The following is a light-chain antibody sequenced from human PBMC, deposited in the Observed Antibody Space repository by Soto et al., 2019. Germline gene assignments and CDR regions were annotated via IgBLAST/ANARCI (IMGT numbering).Light chain of an antibody. CDR1: QSISSW. CDR2: KAS. CDR3: QHYNSYSEA. J-gene: IGKJ1*01. Sequence: QMTQSPSTLTASVGDRVTISCRASQSISSWLAWYQQKPGKAPKLLIYKASTLKSGVPSRFSGSGSGTEFTLTISSLQPDDFATYYCQHYNSYSEAFGRGTKVDI. V-gene: IGKV1-5*03.